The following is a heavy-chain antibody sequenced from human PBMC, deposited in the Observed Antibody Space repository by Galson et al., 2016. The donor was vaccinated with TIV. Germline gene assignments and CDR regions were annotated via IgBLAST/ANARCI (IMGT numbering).Heavy chain of an antibody. CDR2: IYWDDEK. Sequence: PALVKPTQTVTLTCTFSGFSLSSNGVGVGWIRQPPGKALEWLALIYWDDEKRYNPSLESRLSIIKDTSKNKVVLTLTNVDPVDTATYYCAHRRPLTYYFDFWGQGALVTVPS. CDR1: GFSLSSNGVG. J-gene: IGHJ4*02. CDR3: AHRRPLTYYFDF. D-gene: IGHD2-21*01. V-gene: IGHV2-5*02.